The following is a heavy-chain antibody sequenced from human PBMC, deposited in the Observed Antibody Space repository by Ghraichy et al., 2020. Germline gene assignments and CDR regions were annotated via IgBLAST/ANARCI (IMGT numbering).Heavy chain of an antibody. V-gene: IGHV3-30*04. CDR2: ISYDGSNK. Sequence: GGSLRLSCAASGFTFSSYAMHWVRQAPGKGLEWVAVISYDGSNKYYADSVKGRFTISRDNSKNTLYLQMNSLRAEDTAVYYCARVPFDYWGQGTLVTVSS. CDR3: ARVPFDY. J-gene: IGHJ4*02. CDR1: GFTFSSYA.